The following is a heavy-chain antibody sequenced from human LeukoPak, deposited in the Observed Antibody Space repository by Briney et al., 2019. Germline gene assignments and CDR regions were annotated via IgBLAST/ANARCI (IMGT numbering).Heavy chain of an antibody. CDR1: GYRFSSYW. CDR3: AMARDAYNWGSHY. Sequence: GESLKISCKGSGYRFSSYWIGWVRQMPGKGLEWMGIIYPGDSDTRYSPSFQGQVTISADKSISTAYLQWSSLKASDTAIYYCAMARDAYNWGSHYWGQGTLVTVSS. V-gene: IGHV5-51*01. CDR2: IYPGDSDT. D-gene: IGHD5-24*01. J-gene: IGHJ4*02.